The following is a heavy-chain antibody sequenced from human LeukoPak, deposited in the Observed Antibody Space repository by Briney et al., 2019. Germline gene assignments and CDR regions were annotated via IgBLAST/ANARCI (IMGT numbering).Heavy chain of an antibody. CDR3: AREGIAATVDY. J-gene: IGHJ4*02. V-gene: IGHV3-7*01. Sequence: GGSLRLSCAASGFTFTSYWMSWVRQAPGKGLEWVANIKQDGSEKYYVDSVKGRFTISRDNAKNSLYLQMNSLRVEDTAVCYCAREGIAATVDYWGQGTLVTVSS. CDR1: GFTFTSYW. D-gene: IGHD6-13*01. CDR2: IKQDGSEK.